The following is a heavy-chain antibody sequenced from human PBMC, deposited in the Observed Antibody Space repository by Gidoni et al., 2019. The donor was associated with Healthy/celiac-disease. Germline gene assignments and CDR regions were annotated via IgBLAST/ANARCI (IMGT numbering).Heavy chain of an antibody. J-gene: IGHJ5*02. D-gene: IGHD6-13*01. V-gene: IGHV4-39*07. CDR3: ARAGSPGWFDP. Sequence: QLQLQESGPGLVQPSETLSLTCTVSGGSISSSSYYWGWIRQPPGKGLEWIGSIYYSGSTYYNPYLKSRGTISVDTSKNQFSLKLSSVTAADTAGYYCARAGSPGWFDPWGQGTLVTVSS. CDR2: IYYSGST. CDR1: GGSISSSSYY.